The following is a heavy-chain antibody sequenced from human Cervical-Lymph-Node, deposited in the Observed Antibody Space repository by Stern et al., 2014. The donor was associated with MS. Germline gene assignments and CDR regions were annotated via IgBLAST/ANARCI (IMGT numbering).Heavy chain of an antibody. D-gene: IGHD3-22*01. J-gene: IGHJ5*02. Sequence: QVQLQESGPGLVKPSQTLSLTCSVSGGTIKSGDSYWSWIRQPPGKGLEWIGNIYYSGSTSYNPALKSRLTISIDTSRNQFSLRLSSVTAADTAMYYCVRDYYHDDSAYTGLHWFDPWGQGTLVTVSS. CDR1: GGTIKSGDSY. V-gene: IGHV4-30-4*01. CDR3: VRDYYHDDSAYTGLHWFDP. CDR2: IYYSGST.